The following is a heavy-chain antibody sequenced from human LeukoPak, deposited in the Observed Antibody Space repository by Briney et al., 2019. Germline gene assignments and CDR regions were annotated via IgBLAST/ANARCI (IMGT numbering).Heavy chain of an antibody. J-gene: IGHJ5*02. Sequence: KPSQTLSLTCTVSGGSISSGDYYWSWIRQPPGKGLEWIAYMYYSGSTYYNPSLKSRVTMSADTSKNQLSLKLSSVTAADTAVYYCPRPYYYDSRIDPWGQGILVTVSS. CDR3: PRPYYYDSRIDP. V-gene: IGHV4-30-4*01. CDR2: MYYSGST. D-gene: IGHD3-22*01. CDR1: GGSISSGDYY.